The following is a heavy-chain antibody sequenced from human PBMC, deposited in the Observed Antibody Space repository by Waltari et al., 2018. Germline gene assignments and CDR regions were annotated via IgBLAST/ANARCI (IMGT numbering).Heavy chain of an antibody. CDR3: ARDFGWELSTFDY. CDR2: IYYSGST. D-gene: IGHD1-26*01. Sequence: QLQLQESGPGLVKPSETLSLTCTVSGGSISSSSYYWGWIRQPPGKGLEWIGSIYYSGSTYYNPSLKSRVTISVDTSKNQFSLKLSAVTAADTAVYYCARDFGWELSTFDYWGQGTLVTVSS. CDR1: GGSISSSSYY. V-gene: IGHV4-39*07. J-gene: IGHJ4*02.